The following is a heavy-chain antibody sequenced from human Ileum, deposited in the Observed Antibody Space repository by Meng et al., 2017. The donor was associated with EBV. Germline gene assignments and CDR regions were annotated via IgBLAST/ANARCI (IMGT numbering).Heavy chain of an antibody. CDR1: GGSISSGGYY. D-gene: IGHD3-22*01. J-gene: IGHJ4*02. V-gene: IGHV4-30-4*01. CDR3: ARGGDTSGYSLDY. CDR2: IYKSGST. Sequence: QESGPGLVKPSQTLSLPCAVSGGSISSGGYYWSWIRQPPGKGLEWIGYIYKSGSTYYNPSLTSRVTISVDTSKNQFFLKLGSVTAADTGVYYCARGGDTSGYSLDYWGQGILVTVSS.